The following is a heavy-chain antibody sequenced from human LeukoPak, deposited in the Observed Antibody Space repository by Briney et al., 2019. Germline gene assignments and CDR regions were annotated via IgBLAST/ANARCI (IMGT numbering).Heavy chain of an antibody. CDR1: GGSISSGSYY. CDR3: ARVLDYYGSGTYSFDY. CDR2: IYTSGST. D-gene: IGHD3-10*01. Sequence: PSETLSLTCTVSGGSISSGSYYWSWIRQPAGKGLECIGRIYTSGSTNYNPSLKSRVTISVDTSKNQFSLKLSSVTAADTAVYYCARVLDYYGSGTYSFDYWGQGTLVTVSS. J-gene: IGHJ4*02. V-gene: IGHV4-61*02.